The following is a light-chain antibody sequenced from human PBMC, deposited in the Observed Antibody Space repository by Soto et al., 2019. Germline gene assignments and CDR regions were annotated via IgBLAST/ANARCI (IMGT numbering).Light chain of an antibody. J-gene: IGKJ1*01. V-gene: IGKV3-15*01. CDR1: QSVGRK. CDR3: QHRFNWPWT. CDR2: DAS. Sequence: EILMTQSPATLSVSPGERATLSCRASQSVGRKLVWYQQKAGQAPRPLIFDASTRATGIPARFSGSGSGTEFTLTISRLEPEDFAVYYCQHRFNWPWTFGQGTKVDI.